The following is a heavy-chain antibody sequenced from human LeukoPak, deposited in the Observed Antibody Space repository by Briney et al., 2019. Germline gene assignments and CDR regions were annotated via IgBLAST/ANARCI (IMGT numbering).Heavy chain of an antibody. CDR2: IYPRDSDT. CDR1: GYNFATYS. CDR3: ASHASGSYIDY. J-gene: IGHJ4*02. D-gene: IGHD3-10*01. Sequence: PGESLKISCQGSGYNFATYSIAWVRQMPGKGLEWMGIIYPRDSDTRYSPSFQGQVTISADKSISTAYLQWSSLKASDTAIYYCASHASGSYIDYWGQGTLVTVSS. V-gene: IGHV5-51*01.